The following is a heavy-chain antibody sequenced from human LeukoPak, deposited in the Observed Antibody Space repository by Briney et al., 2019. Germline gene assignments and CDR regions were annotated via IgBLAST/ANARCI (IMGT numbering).Heavy chain of an antibody. J-gene: IGHJ4*02. D-gene: IGHD3-22*01. CDR1: GYTVTELS. CDR3: ARRSDDYDSSAYYH. CDR2: FDPEDGET. Sequence: ASVKVSCKVSGYTVTELSMHWVRQAPGKGLEWTGGFDPEDGETIYAQKFQGRVTMTMDPSISTAYMELSSLRSEDTAVYYCARRSDDYDSSAYYHWGQGTLVTVSS. V-gene: IGHV1-24*01.